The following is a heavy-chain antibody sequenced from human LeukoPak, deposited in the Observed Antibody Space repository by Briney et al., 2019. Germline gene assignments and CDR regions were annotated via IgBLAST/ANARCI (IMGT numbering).Heavy chain of an antibody. D-gene: IGHD4-17*01. Sequence: PGGPLRLSCAASEFTFSSYWMHWVRQAPGTGPVWVARINSDGSTTNYADSVQGRFTISRDNAKNTLFLQMNSLRAEDTAVYYCARAGHYRFDYWGQGTLVTVSS. CDR1: EFTFSSYW. CDR3: ARAGHYRFDY. J-gene: IGHJ4*02. V-gene: IGHV3-74*01. CDR2: INSDGSTT.